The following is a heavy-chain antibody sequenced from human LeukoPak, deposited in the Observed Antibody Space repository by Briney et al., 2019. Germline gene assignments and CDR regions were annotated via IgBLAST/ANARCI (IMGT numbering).Heavy chain of an antibody. CDR1: GGSFSGYY. Sequence: SETLSLTCAVYGGSFSGYYWSWIRQPPGKGLEWIGEINHRGSTNYNPSLKSRVTVSLDTSKNQFSLKLSSVTAADTAVYYCARAPGAALDWGQGTLVTVSS. CDR2: INHRGST. J-gene: IGHJ4*02. CDR3: ARAPGAALD. D-gene: IGHD2-15*01. V-gene: IGHV4-34*01.